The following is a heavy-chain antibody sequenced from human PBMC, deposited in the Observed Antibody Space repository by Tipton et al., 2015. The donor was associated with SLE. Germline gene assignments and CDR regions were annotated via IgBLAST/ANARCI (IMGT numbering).Heavy chain of an antibody. D-gene: IGHD6-13*01. CDR3: AKDLSNWQRYYLDY. CDR1: GFSFSSYT. Sequence: SLRLSYAASGFSFSSYTMNWVRQAPGKGLEWVSTISGRGTATFYADSVKGRFTISRDDSKNTLYLQMNTLKVDDTAVYYCAKDLSNWQRYYLDYWGQGTLATVSS. V-gene: IGHV3-23*01. CDR2: ISGRGTAT. J-gene: IGHJ4*02.